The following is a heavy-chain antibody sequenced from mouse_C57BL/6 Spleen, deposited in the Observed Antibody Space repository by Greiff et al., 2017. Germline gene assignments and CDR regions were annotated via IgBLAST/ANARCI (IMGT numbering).Heavy chain of an antibody. CDR3: ARGEGQLRLRFAY. J-gene: IGHJ3*01. D-gene: IGHD3-2*02. CDR1: GYTFTSYW. Sequence: FQLQQSGAELAKPGASVKLSCKASGYTFTSYWLHWVKQMPGQGLEWIGYINPSSGYTKYNQKFKDKATLTEDKSSSTAYMQLSSLTYEDSAVYYCARGEGQLRLRFAYWGQGTLVTVSA. V-gene: IGHV1-7*01. CDR2: INPSSGYT.